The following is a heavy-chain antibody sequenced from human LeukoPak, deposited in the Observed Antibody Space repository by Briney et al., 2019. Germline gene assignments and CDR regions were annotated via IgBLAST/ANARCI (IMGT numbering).Heavy chain of an antibody. J-gene: IGHJ3*02. CDR1: GGTFSSYA. CDR2: IIPIFGTA. V-gene: IGHV1-69*13. Sequence: GASVKVSCKASGGTFSSYAISWVRQAPGQGLEWMGGIIPIFGTANYAQKFQGRVTITADESTSTAYMELSSLRSDDTAVYYCARESSSWYLDAFNIWGQGTMVTVSS. D-gene: IGHD6-13*01. CDR3: ARESSSWYLDAFNI.